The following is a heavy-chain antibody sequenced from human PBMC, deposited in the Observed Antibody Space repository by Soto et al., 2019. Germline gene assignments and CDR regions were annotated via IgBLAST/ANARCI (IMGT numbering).Heavy chain of an antibody. Sequence: ASVKVSCKPSGYIFPRYSVHWLRQAPGQRLEWMGWINPGNGDTKYSQKLQGRVTITRDTSASAAYMELGSLRAEDTAVYFCARDRGGDYTFDYWGQGTLVTVSS. CDR3: ARDRGGDYTFDY. D-gene: IGHD4-17*01. CDR1: GYIFPRYS. J-gene: IGHJ4*02. CDR2: INPGNGDT. V-gene: IGHV1-3*01.